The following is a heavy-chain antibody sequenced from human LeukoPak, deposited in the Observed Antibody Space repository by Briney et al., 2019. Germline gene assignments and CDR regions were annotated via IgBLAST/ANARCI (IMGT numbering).Heavy chain of an antibody. Sequence: GGSLRLSCAASGFTVSSNYMSWVRQAPGKGLEWVSVIYSGGSTYYADSVKGRFTISRDNSKNTLYLQMNSLRAEDTAVYYCARDPGGDGHDWYFDLWGPGTLVTVSS. J-gene: IGHJ2*01. V-gene: IGHV3-66*01. CDR2: IYSGGST. CDR1: GFTVSSNY. CDR3: ARDPGGDGHDWYFDL. D-gene: IGHD2-21*02.